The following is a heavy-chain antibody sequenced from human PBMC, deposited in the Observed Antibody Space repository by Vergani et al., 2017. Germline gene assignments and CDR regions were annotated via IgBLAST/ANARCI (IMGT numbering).Heavy chain of an antibody. D-gene: IGHD4-11*01. J-gene: IGHJ6*03. V-gene: IGHV4-34*01. Sequence: QVQLQQWGGGLLKLSETLSLTCVVNGGSSTSYHWTWIRQSPGEGLEWVGDIDHTGRPDYNPSLKSRLTMSVDKSRNQFSLTLNSVTATDTAIYFCARVNTETNGHLYYYYYMDVWGQGTAVTVS. CDR2: IDHTGRP. CDR1: GGSSTSYH. CDR3: ARVNTETNGHLYYYYYMDV.